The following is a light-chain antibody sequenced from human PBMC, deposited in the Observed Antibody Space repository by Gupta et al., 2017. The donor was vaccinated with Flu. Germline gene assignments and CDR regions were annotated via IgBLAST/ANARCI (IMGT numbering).Light chain of an antibody. J-gene: IGLJ2*01. CDR1: SSNIGSNS. Sequence: QSVLTQPPSSSGTPGQSVTISCSGSSSNIGSNSVFWYQQFTGTAPRLLIYNNYQRPSGVPDRFSASKSGTSASLAIRGLRPEDEATYYSAAWDDSLSGAFGGGTRLTVL. V-gene: IGLV1-47*02. CDR2: NNY. CDR3: AAWDDSLSGA.